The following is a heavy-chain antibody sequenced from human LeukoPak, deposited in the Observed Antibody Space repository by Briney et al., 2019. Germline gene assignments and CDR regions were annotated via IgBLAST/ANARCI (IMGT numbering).Heavy chain of an antibody. J-gene: IGHJ4*02. CDR2: ISYDGSNK. CDR3: ARSIVGATCYFDY. V-gene: IGHV3-30*04. Sequence: GGSLRLSCAASGFTFSSYAMHWVRQAPGKGLEWGAVISYDGSNKYYADSVKGRFTISRDNSKNTLYLQMNSLRAEDTAVYYCARSIVGATCYFDYWGQGTLVTVSS. D-gene: IGHD1-26*01. CDR1: GFTFSSYA.